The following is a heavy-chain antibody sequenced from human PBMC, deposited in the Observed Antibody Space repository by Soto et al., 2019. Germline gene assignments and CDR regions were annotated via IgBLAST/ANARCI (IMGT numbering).Heavy chain of an antibody. CDR1: GGSISSGGDY. CDR3: ARVRRVATIVYYYGMDV. CDR2: IYYSGST. Sequence: QVQLQESGPGLVKPSQTLSLTCTVSGGSISSGGDYWSWIRQHPGKGLEWIGYIYYSGSTYYNPSLQIRVTISVVTSKNQFSLKLSSVTAADTAVFYCARVRRVATIVYYYGMDVWCQGTTVTVSS. J-gene: IGHJ6*02. D-gene: IGHD5-12*01. V-gene: IGHV4-31*03.